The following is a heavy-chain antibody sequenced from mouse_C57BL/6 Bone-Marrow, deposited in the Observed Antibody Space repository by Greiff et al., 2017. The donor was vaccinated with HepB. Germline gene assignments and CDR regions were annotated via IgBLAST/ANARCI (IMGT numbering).Heavy chain of an antibody. D-gene: IGHD2-4*01. CDR2: INPYNGGT. CDR3: ARDYDGEGY. V-gene: IGHV1-19*01. CDR1: GYTFTDYY. Sequence: EVQLQESGPVLVKPGASVKMSCKASGYTFTDYYMNWVKQSHGKSLEWIGVINPYNGGTSYNQKFKGKATLTVDKSSSTAYMELNSLTSEDSAVYYCARDYDGEGYWGQGTSVTVSS. J-gene: IGHJ4*01.